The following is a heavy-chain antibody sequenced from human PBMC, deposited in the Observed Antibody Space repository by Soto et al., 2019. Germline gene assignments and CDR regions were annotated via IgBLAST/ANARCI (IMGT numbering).Heavy chain of an antibody. CDR2: INHSGST. Sequence: TSETLYLTCAVYGGSFSGYYWSWIRQPPGKGLEWIGEINHSGSTNYIPSLKSRVTISVDTSKNQFSLKLSSVTAADTAVYYCARTVLRYFDWLSRGRYWFDPWGQGTLVTVSS. J-gene: IGHJ5*02. V-gene: IGHV4-34*01. D-gene: IGHD3-9*01. CDR1: GGSFSGYY. CDR3: ARTVLRYFDWLSRGRYWFDP.